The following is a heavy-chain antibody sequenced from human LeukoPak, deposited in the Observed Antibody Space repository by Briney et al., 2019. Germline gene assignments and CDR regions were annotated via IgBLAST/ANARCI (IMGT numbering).Heavy chain of an antibody. V-gene: IGHV1-2*02. Sequence: GASVKVSCKASGYSFTGYFIHWVRQAPGQGLEWMGCIDPNSGDTKYARKFQGRVSMPRDTSTRTAYMELSRLGSDDTAVYFCARSGSTGYSLDYWGQGTLVTVSS. CDR3: ARSGSTGYSLDY. J-gene: IGHJ4*02. CDR2: IDPNSGDT. CDR1: GYSFTGYF. D-gene: IGHD3-22*01.